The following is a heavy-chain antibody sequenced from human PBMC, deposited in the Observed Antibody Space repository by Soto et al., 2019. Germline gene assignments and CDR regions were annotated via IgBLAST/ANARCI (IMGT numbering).Heavy chain of an antibody. V-gene: IGHV4-31*03. CDR1: GGSISSGGYY. D-gene: IGHD3-10*01. Sequence: PSETLSLTCTVSGGSISSGGYYWSWIRQHPGKGLEWIGYIYYSGSTYYNPSLKSRVTISVDTSKNQFSLKLSSVTAADTAVYYCARDPLYGSGCYGMDVWGQGTTVTVSS. J-gene: IGHJ6*02. CDR3: ARDPLYGSGCYGMDV. CDR2: IYYSGST.